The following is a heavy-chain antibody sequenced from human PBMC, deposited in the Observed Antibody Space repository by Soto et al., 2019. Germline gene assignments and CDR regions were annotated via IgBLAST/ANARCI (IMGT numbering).Heavy chain of an antibody. V-gene: IGHV3-23*01. CDR3: AKDRGGGWVIEY. D-gene: IGHD6-19*01. CDR2: IGYRTTDT. J-gene: IGHJ4*02. Sequence: EVLLLQSGGGLAQPGESLTPSCATSGFILSRHAMSWVRQAPGKGLDWVSVIGYRTTDTYYADSVKGQFTISRDESKNTVYLQMNNLRVEDTAVYYCAKDRGGGWVIEYWGQGTLDTVSS. CDR1: GFILSRHA.